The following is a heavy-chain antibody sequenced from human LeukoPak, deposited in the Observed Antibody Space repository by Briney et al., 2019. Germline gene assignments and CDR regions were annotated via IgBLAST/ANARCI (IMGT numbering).Heavy chain of an antibody. D-gene: IGHD2-8*02. CDR2: ISSRGTTT. V-gene: IGHV3-64*02. CDR3: ARKGSGGWDDY. CDR1: GFLFSSYS. Sequence: GGSLRLSWAASGFLFSSYSMPWVRQTPGKGPEYVAAISSRGTTTHYGDSVQGRFIVSRDNSNYTLYLQMGGLRPDDTAVYFCARKGSGGWDDYWGRGTLVIVSS. J-gene: IGHJ4*02.